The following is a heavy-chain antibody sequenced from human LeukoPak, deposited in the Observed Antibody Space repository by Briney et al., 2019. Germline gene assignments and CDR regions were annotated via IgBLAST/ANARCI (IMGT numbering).Heavy chain of an antibody. V-gene: IGHV1-2*02. CDR1: GYTFTGYC. Sequence: ASVKVSCKASGYTFTGYCMHWVRQAPGQGLEWMGWINPNSGGTNYAQKFQGRVTMTRDTSISTAYMELSRLRSDDTAVYYCARGLGYCSSTSCWGGYMDVWGKGTTVTVSS. CDR2: INPNSGGT. D-gene: IGHD2-2*01. J-gene: IGHJ6*03. CDR3: ARGLGYCSSTSCWGGYMDV.